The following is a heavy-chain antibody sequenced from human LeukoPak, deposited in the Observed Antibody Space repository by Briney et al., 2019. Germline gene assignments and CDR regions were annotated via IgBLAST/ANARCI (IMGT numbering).Heavy chain of an antibody. CDR2: IYTSGST. V-gene: IGHV4-4*07. J-gene: IGHJ4*02. D-gene: IGHD6-13*01. Sequence: ASETLSLTCTVSGGSISSYYWSWIRQPAGKGLEWIGRIYTSGSTNYNPSLKSRVTMSVDTSKNQFSLKLSSVTAADTALYYCARVMGYRIEDYFDYWGQGTLVTVSS. CDR1: GGSISSYY. CDR3: ARVMGYRIEDYFDY.